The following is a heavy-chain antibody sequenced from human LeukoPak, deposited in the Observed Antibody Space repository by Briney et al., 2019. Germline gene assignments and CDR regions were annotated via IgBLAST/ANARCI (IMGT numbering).Heavy chain of an antibody. D-gene: IGHD2-2*01. CDR3: AKGSRVVPAAYCDS. V-gene: IGHV3-64*02. Sequence: PGGSLRLSCAASGFTFSTYAMHWVRQAPGKGLEYVSAISTNGDSTYYADSVKGRFTISRDNSKNTLFLQMGSLRADDMAVYYCAKGSRVVPAAYCDSWGQGTLVTVSS. J-gene: IGHJ4*02. CDR2: ISTNGDST. CDR1: GFTFSTYA.